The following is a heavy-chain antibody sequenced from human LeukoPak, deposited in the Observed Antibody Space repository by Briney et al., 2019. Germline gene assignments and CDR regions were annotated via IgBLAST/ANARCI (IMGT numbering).Heavy chain of an antibody. D-gene: IGHD1-26*01. CDR1: GFTFSSYA. CDR3: VKPLWEQLRRPFDS. J-gene: IGHJ4*02. CDR2: ISGSGGST. V-gene: IGHV3-23*01. Sequence: PGGSLRLSCAASGFTFSSYAMSWVRQAPGKGLEWVSAISGSGGSTYYADSVKGRFTISRDNSKNTLYLQMNSLRAEDTAVYYCVKPLWEQLRRPFDSWGRGTLVTVSS.